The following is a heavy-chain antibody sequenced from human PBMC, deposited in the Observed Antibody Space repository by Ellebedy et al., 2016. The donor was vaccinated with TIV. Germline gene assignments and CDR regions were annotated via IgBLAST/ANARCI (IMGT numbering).Heavy chain of an antibody. Sequence: PGGSLRLSCAASGFTFSTYAVHWVRQAPDKGLEWVAVISSDGSSKYDADSVKGRFTMSRDNSKNTLYLQMNSLRPEDTAVYYCARGGLYGTSVEGFDYWGQGTLVTVSS. D-gene: IGHD4-17*01. CDR3: ARGGLYGTSVEGFDY. J-gene: IGHJ4*02. V-gene: IGHV3-30-3*01. CDR2: ISSDGSSK. CDR1: GFTFSTYA.